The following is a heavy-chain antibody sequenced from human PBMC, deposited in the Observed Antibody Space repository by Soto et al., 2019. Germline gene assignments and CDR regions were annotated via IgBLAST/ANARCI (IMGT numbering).Heavy chain of an antibody. V-gene: IGHV4-34*01. D-gene: IGHD6-25*01. CDR2: INHSGST. J-gene: IGHJ6*02. CDR3: ASESFSAQGLFHNYYYGMDV. Sequence: SETLSLTCAVYGGSFSRYYWSWIRQPPGKGLEWIGEINHSGSTNYNPSLKSRVTISVDTSKNQFSLKLSSVTAADTAVYYCASESFSAQGLFHNYYYGMDVWGQGTTVTVSS. CDR1: GGSFSRYY.